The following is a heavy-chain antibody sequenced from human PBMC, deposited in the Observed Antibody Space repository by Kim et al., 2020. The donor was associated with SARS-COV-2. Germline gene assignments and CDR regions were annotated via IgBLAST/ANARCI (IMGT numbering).Heavy chain of an antibody. V-gene: IGHV2-70*11. CDR3: ARLTTARYYYYYGMDV. CDR1: GFSLSTSGMC. D-gene: IGHD4-4*01. CDR2: IDWDDDK. J-gene: IGHJ6*02. Sequence: SGPTLVNPTQTLTLTCTFSGFSLSTSGMCVSWIRQPPGKALEWLARIDWDDDKYYSTSLKTRLTISKDTSKNQVVLTMTNMDPVDTATYYCARLTTARYYYYYGMDVWGQGTTVTVSS.